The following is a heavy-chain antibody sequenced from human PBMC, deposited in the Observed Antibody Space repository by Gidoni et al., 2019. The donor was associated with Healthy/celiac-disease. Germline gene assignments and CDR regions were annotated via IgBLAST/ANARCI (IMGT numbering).Heavy chain of an antibody. Sequence: EVQLLESGGGLVQPGGSLILSCTASGFNFTSYAMSWVRQAPGKGLEWVSAISGSGGSTYYADSVKGRFTISRDNSKNTLYLQMNSLRAEDTAVYYCAKDLCSSTSCQTGRFDYWGQGTLVTVSS. CDR2: ISGSGGST. J-gene: IGHJ4*02. D-gene: IGHD2-2*01. V-gene: IGHV3-23*01. CDR3: AKDLCSSTSCQTGRFDY. CDR1: GFNFTSYA.